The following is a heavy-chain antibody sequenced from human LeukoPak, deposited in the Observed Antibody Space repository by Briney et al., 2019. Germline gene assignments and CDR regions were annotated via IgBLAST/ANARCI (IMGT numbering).Heavy chain of an antibody. J-gene: IGHJ4*02. V-gene: IGHV3-74*01. Sequence: GGPLRLSCAASGFTFSSYWMHWVRQAPGKGLVWVSRINSDGSSTSYADSVKGRFTISRDNAKNTLYLQMNSLRAEDTAVYYCAKVGNYDILTGLFDYWGQGALVAVSS. CDR1: GFTFSSYW. CDR2: INSDGSST. CDR3: AKVGNYDILTGLFDY. D-gene: IGHD3-9*01.